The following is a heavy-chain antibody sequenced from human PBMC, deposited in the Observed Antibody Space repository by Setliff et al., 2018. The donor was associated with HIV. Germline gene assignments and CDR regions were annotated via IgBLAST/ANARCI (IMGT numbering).Heavy chain of an antibody. CDR2: IFHSGST. Sequence: PSETLSLTCAVSGGSISSSNWWTWVRQPPGKGLEWIGQIFHSGSTNYNPSLKXXXTISIDKSKNQFSLKVNSVTAADTAVYYCARSLLVKIIDYWGQGT. D-gene: IGHD2-21*01. J-gene: IGHJ4*02. CDR3: ARSLLVKIIDY. V-gene: IGHV4-4*02. CDR1: GGSISSSNW.